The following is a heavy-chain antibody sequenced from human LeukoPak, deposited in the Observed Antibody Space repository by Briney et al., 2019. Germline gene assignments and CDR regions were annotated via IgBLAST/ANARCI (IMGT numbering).Heavy chain of an antibody. V-gene: IGHV3-7*01. CDR3: ARLREIPVFGVVTKSTSYFDY. J-gene: IGHJ4*02. CDR2: IKQDRSEK. D-gene: IGHD3-3*01. CDR1: GFTFSSYS. Sequence: AGGSLRLSCAASGFTFSSYSMNWVRQAPGKGLELVANIKQDRSEKYYVDSVEGRFTISRDNAKNSLYLQMNSLRAEDTAVYYCARLREIPVFGVVTKSTSYFDYWGQGTLVTVSS.